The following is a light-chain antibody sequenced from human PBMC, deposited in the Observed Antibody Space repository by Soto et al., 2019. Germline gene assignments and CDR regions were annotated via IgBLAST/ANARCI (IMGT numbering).Light chain of an antibody. CDR2: AAS. V-gene: IGKV3-20*01. J-gene: IGKJ5*01. CDR1: QSISSSY. Sequence: EIVLTQSPGTLSLSPGERATLSCRASQSISSSYLTWCQQKPGQAPRLLIYAASTRATGIPDRFSGSGSGTDFTLTISRLEPEDFAVYYFQQYSTSPFTFGQGTRLEI. CDR3: QQYSTSPFT.